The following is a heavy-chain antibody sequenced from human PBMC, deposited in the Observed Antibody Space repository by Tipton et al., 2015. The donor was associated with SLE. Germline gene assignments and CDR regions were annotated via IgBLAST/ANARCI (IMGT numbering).Heavy chain of an antibody. CDR2: IYHSGST. Sequence: TLSLTCTVSGGSISSSSYYWGWIRQPPGKGLEWIGRIYHSGSTYYNPSIKSRVTISVDTSKNQFSLKLSSVTAADTAVYYCARLNRIAGGYWGQGTLVTVSS. J-gene: IGHJ4*02. D-gene: IGHD6-13*01. CDR3: ARLNRIAGGY. CDR1: GGSISSSSYY. V-gene: IGHV4-39*01.